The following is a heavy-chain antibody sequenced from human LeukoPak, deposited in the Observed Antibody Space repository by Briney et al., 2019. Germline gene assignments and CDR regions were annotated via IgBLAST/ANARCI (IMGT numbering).Heavy chain of an antibody. CDR2: INPSGGST. J-gene: IGHJ4*02. V-gene: IGHV1-46*01. CDR3: ARDRSIAAAGTELDY. Sequence: ASVKVSCKASGYTFTSYYMHWVRQAPGQGLEWMGLINPSGGSTSYAQKFQGRVTMTRDTSTSTVYMELSSLRSEDTAVYYCARDRSIAAAGTELDYWGQGNLVTVSS. CDR1: GYTFTSYY. D-gene: IGHD6-13*01.